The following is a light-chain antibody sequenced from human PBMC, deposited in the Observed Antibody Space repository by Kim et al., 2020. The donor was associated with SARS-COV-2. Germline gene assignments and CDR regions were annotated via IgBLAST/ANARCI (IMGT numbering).Light chain of an antibody. CDR2: GAS. V-gene: IGKV3-20*01. CDR3: QQYGSSLYT. Sequence: LSPGERATLSCRASHSVSSSYLAWYQQKPGQAPRLLIYGASSRATGIPDRFSDSGSGTDFTLTISRLEPEDFAVYYCQQYGSSLYTFGQGTKLEI. J-gene: IGKJ2*01. CDR1: HSVSSSY.